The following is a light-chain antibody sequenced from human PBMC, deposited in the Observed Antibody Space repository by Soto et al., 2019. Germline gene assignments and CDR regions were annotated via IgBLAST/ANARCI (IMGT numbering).Light chain of an antibody. V-gene: IGLV1-40*01. Sequence: QSVLTQPPSVSVAPGQRVTISCTGSSPNIGAGYDVHWYQQVTGTASKLLIYGNTNRSTGIPDRFSGSMSGTSATLVITGLQAEDEVDYYCQSYDSSLSGWVFGGGTKLTVL. CDR3: QSYDSSLSGWV. CDR1: SPNIGAGYD. J-gene: IGLJ3*02. CDR2: GNT.